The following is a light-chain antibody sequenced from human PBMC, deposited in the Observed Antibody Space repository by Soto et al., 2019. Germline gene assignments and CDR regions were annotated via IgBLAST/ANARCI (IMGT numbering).Light chain of an antibody. CDR2: SNS. J-gene: IGLJ2*01. CDR1: NSNVGRNY. CDR3: AAWDDSLSGVI. V-gene: IGLV1-47*02. Sequence: QSVVTQPPSASGTPGQRVTFSCSGANSNVGRNYVTCYQQFPGTAPKILIHSNSQRPSGVADRFSASKTGAYASLAISGLRHEDEADYFCAAWDDSLSGVIFGGGTKLTVL.